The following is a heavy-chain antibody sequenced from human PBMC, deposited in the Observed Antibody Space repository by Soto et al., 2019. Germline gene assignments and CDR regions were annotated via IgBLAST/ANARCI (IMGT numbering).Heavy chain of an antibody. Sequence: SETLSLTCTVSGGSISSYYWSWIRQPPGKGLEWIGYIYYSGSTNYNPSLKSRVTISVDTSKNQFSLKLSSVTAADTAVYYCARASNYYDSSGYYPDAFDIWGQGTMVTVS. CDR2: IYYSGST. CDR1: GGSISSYY. J-gene: IGHJ3*02. CDR3: ARASNYYDSSGYYPDAFDI. D-gene: IGHD3-22*01. V-gene: IGHV4-59*01.